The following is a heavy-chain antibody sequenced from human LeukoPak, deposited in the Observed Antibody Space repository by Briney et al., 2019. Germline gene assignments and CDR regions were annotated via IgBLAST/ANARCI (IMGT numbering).Heavy chain of an antibody. CDR1: GGSFSGYY. D-gene: IGHD6-13*01. CDR2: IYYSGST. CDR3: ARHRWSSSWYILDY. Sequence: SETLSLTCAVYGGSFSGYYWSWIRQPPGKGLEGSGYIYYSGSTNYNPSLKSRVTISVDTSKNQFSLKLSSVTAADTAVYYCARHRWSSSWYILDYWGQGTLVTVSS. V-gene: IGHV4-59*08. J-gene: IGHJ4*02.